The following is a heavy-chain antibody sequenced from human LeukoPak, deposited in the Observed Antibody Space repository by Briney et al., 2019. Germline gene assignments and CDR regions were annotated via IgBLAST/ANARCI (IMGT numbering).Heavy chain of an antibody. J-gene: IGHJ5*02. Sequence: SETLSLTCAVSGYSISSGYQWAWIRQSPGQGLEWIGSIYHSGSAHYNPSLKSRVTISVETSKNQFSLKMYSVTAADTAVYYCARDPRWLTPDCTSTSCYENYFDPWGQGTLVTVSS. CDR3: ARDPRWLTPDCTSTSCYENYFDP. D-gene: IGHD2-2*01. CDR2: IYHSGSA. V-gene: IGHV4-38-2*02. CDR1: GYSISSGYQ.